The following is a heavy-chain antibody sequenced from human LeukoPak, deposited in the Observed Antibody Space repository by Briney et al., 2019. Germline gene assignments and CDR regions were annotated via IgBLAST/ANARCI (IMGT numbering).Heavy chain of an antibody. D-gene: IGHD3-16*02. J-gene: IGHJ3*02. CDR1: GYTFTCYY. Sequence: ASVKVSCKASGYTFTCYYMHWVRQAPGQGLEWMGWINPNSGGTNYAQKFQGRVTMTRDTSISTAYMELSRLRSDDTAVYYCARDRRVWGSYRYHAFDIWGQGTMVTVSS. CDR3: ARDRRVWGSYRYHAFDI. CDR2: INPNSGGT. V-gene: IGHV1-2*02.